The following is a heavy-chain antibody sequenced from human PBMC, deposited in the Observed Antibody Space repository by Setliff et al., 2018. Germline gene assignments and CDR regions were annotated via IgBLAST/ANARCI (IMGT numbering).Heavy chain of an antibody. J-gene: IGHJ5*01. CDR1: GGSISTYY. V-gene: IGHV4-59*12. CDR3: VRDLPELTGRSFDP. D-gene: IGHD7-27*01. CDR2: VYYSGLT. Sequence: SETLSLTCTVSGGSISTYYWSWIRQPPGKGLEFIGYVYYSGLTNYDPSLKSRVTMSVDSSKNQFSLKLTSVTAADTAVYYCVRDLPELTGRSFDPWGQGTQVTVSS.